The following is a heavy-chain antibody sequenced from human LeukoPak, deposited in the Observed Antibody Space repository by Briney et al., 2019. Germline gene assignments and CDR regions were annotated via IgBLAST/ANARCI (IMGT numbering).Heavy chain of an antibody. CDR1: GFTFSNYG. J-gene: IGHJ4*02. CDR3: VKTAYGDYGYFDY. V-gene: IGHV3-30*18. D-gene: IGHD4-17*01. CDR2: ISDDGSNK. Sequence: GGSLRLSCAASGFTFSNYGMHWVRQAPGQGLEWVAVISDDGSNKYYADSVKGRFTISRDNVKNLLYLQMNSLRAEDTAVYYCVKTAYGDYGYFDYWGQGTLVTVSS.